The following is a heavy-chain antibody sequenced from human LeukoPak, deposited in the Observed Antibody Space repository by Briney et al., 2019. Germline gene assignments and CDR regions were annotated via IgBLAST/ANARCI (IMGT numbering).Heavy chain of an antibody. Sequence: SETLSLTCTVSGGSISSSSYYWGWIRQPPGKGLEWIGSIYYSGSTYYNPSLKSRVTISVDTSKNQFSLKLSSVTAADTAVYYCARIAADAETGWGQGTLVTVSS. D-gene: IGHD6-13*01. CDR1: GGSISSSSYY. CDR2: IYYSGST. V-gene: IGHV4-39*01. J-gene: IGHJ4*02. CDR3: ARIAADAETG.